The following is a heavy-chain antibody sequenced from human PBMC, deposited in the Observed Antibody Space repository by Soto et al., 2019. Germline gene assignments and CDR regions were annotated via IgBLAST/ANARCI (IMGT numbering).Heavy chain of an antibody. V-gene: IGHV3-73*01. CDR1: GFTFSGSA. CDR2: IRSKANSYAT. J-gene: IGHJ6*02. D-gene: IGHD3-22*01. CDR3: TRTSARDYYDSSGYYSSGMDV. Sequence: PGGSLRLSCAASGFTFSGSAMHWVRQASGKGLEWVGRIRSKANSYATAYAASVKGRFTISRDDSKNTAYLQMNSLKTEDTAVYYCTRTSARDYYDSSGYYSSGMDVWGQGTRLTVS.